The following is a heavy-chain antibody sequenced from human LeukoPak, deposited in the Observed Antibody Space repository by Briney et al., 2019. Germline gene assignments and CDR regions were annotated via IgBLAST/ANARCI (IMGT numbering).Heavy chain of an antibody. CDR1: GFTFSSYG. D-gene: IGHD4-17*01. CDR2: ISYDASK. V-gene: IGHV3-30*03. CDR3: ASLYGDYVDAFDI. Sequence: PGRSLTLSCAASGFTFSSYGMHWVRQAPGKGLEWVAVISYDASKYYADSVKGRFTISRDNSKNTLYLQMNSLRAEDTTVYYCASLYGDYVDAFDIWGQGTMVTVSS. J-gene: IGHJ3*02.